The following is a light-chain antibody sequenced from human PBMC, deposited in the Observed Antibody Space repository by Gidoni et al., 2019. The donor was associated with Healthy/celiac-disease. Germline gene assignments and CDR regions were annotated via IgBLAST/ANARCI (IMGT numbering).Light chain of an antibody. Sequence: IQMTQAPSSLSASVGDRGTITCRASQSITIYLHWDQQKPGKAPTRLLYASSSLHSGVPSRCSGSGSGTEFTFTISSLQPEDFATYYCQQSYSTPPTFGQGTKLEIK. CDR1: QSITIY. J-gene: IGKJ2*01. CDR2: ASS. V-gene: IGKV1-39*01. CDR3: QQSYSTPPT.